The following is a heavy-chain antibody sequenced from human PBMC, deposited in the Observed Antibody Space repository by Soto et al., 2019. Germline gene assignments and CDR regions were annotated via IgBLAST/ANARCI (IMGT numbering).Heavy chain of an antibody. V-gene: IGHV3-33*01. CDR1: GFTFSSYG. J-gene: IGHJ6*03. CDR2: IWYDGSNK. CDR3: ARKREPAHLHSYGYPRGHYYYYMDV. Sequence: PGGSLRLSCAASGFTFSSYGMHWVRQAPGKGLEWVAVIWYDGSNKYYADSVKGRFTISRDNSKNTLYLQMNSLRAEDTAVYYCARKREPAHLHSYGYPRGHYYYYMDVWGKGTTVTVSS. D-gene: IGHD5-18*01.